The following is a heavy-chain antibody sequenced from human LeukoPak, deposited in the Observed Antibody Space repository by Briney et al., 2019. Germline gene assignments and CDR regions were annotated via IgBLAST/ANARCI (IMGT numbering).Heavy chain of an antibody. V-gene: IGHV4-34*01. CDR2: INHSGST. Sequence: PSETLSLTCAVYGGSFSGYYWSWIRQPPGKGLEWIGEINHSGSTNYNPSLKSRVTISVDTSKNQFSLKLSSVTAADTAVYYCARRRRGTYTSHPLLVLDYWGQGTLVTVSS. D-gene: IGHD2-2*01. J-gene: IGHJ4*02. CDR1: GGSFSGYY. CDR3: ARRRRGTYTSHPLLVLDY.